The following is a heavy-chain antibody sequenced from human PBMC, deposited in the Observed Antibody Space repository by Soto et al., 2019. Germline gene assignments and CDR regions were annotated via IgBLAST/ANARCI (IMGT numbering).Heavy chain of an antibody. D-gene: IGHD1-26*01. CDR2: INPSGGST. CDR3: ARSQVGRLLDV. J-gene: IGHJ6*02. Sequence: ASVKVSCKASRYTFTNFYIHWLRQAPGQGLEWMGIINPSGGSTTYPQKFQGRVTMTRDTSTSTVHMELITLRSEDTAVYHCARSQVGRLLDVWGQGPRVTVSS. CDR1: RYTFTNFY. V-gene: IGHV1-46*01.